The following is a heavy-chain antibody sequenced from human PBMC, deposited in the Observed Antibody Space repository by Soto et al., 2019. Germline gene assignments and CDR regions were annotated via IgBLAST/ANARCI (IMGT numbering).Heavy chain of an antibody. J-gene: IGHJ3*02. V-gene: IGHV4-59*01. CDR1: GGSISSYY. D-gene: IGHD3-22*01. CDR2: IYYGGST. CDR3: ARQRKDYYDSSWYAFDI. Sequence: SETLSLTCTVSGGSISSYYWSWIRQPPGKGLEWIGYIYYGGSTNYNPSLKSRVTISVDTSKNQFSLKLSSVTAADTAVYYCARQRKDYYDSSWYAFDIWGQGTMVTVSS.